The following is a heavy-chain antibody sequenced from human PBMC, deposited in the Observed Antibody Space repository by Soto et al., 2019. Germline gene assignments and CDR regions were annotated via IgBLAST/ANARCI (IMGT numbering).Heavy chain of an antibody. Sequence: QITLEESGPTLLKPTQTLTLTCTFSGFSLTTEGVAVAWARQSPGKAPEWLAVIFWDDDKRFNPSLSSRLTITKDTSKSQVFLTLTRVDPEDAATYFCAHRSCDSHTCPVDSWGPGTQVTVSS. CDR2: IFWDDDK. J-gene: IGHJ4*02. V-gene: IGHV2-5*02. D-gene: IGHD3-22*01. CDR3: AHRSCDSHTCPVDS. CDR1: GFSLTTEGVA.